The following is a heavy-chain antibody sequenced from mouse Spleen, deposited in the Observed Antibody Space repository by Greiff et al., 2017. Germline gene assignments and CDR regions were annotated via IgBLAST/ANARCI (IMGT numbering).Heavy chain of an antibody. CDR1: CCAFTEYT. J-gene: IGHJ2*01. CDR3: ARHEVLLGLDY. CDR2: FYPGSGSI. D-gene: IGHD2-1*01. V-gene: IGHV1-62-2*01. Sequence: VHLVASGAELVKPGASVKLSCKASCCAFTEYTVHWVKQRSGQGLVWIGWFYPGSGSIKYNEKFKDKATLTADKSSSTVYMELSRLTSEDSAVYFCARHEVLLGLDYWGQGTTLTVSS.